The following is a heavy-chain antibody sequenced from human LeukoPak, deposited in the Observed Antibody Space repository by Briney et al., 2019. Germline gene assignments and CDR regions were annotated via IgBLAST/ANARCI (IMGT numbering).Heavy chain of an antibody. J-gene: IGHJ4*02. CDR3: ARGDGDYTYLDY. CDR2: IYYSGCT. CDR1: GGSISSYY. V-gene: IGHV4-59*01. D-gene: IGHD4-17*01. Sequence: SETLSLTCTVSGGSISSYYWSWMRQPPGKGLEWIGYIYYSGCTNYNPSLKSRVTISVDTSKKQFSLKLSSVTAADTAVYYCARGDGDYTYLDYWGQGTLVTVSS.